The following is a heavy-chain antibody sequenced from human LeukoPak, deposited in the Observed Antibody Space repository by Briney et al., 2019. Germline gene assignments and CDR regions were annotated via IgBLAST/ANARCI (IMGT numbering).Heavy chain of an antibody. CDR1: GYTVSDYY. J-gene: IGHJ3*02. Sequence: GASVKVSCKASGYTVSDYYLHWGRQAPGQGLEWVGWINPSSGGTNYAQKLQGRGTMTRDTSIGTDYMELSWWRADETAAYYCVRAGLWDFSDTSGYHNAAFDIWGQRTMVTVSS. CDR2: INPSSGGT. D-gene: IGHD3-22*01. V-gene: IGHV1-2*02. CDR3: VRAGLWDFSDTSGYHNAAFDI.